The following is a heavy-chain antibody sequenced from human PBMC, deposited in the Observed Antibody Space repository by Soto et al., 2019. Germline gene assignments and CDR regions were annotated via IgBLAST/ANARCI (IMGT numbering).Heavy chain of an antibody. J-gene: IGHJ5*02. CDR1: GGSFSGYY. V-gene: IGHV4-34*01. CDR3: ARRSQQQLVRGVNWFDP. D-gene: IGHD6-13*01. Sequence: SETLSLTCAVYGGSFSGYYWSWIRQPPGKWLEWIGEINHSGSTNYNPSLKSRVTISVDTSKNQFSLKLSSVTAADTAVYYCARRSQQQLVRGVNWFDPWXQGTLVTVSS. CDR2: INHSGST.